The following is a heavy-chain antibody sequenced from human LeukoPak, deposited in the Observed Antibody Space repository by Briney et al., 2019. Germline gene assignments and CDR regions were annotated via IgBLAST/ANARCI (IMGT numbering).Heavy chain of an antibody. CDR3: ATVLEYSSSSGSFDY. D-gene: IGHD6-6*01. CDR2: IIPIFGTA. CDR1: GGTFSSYA. Sequence: GASVKVSCKASGGTFSSYAISWVRQAPGQGLEWMGGIIPIFGTANYAQKFQGRVTITTDESTSTAYMELSSLRSEDTAVYYCATVLEYSSSSGSFDYWGQGTLVTVS. J-gene: IGHJ4*02. V-gene: IGHV1-69*05.